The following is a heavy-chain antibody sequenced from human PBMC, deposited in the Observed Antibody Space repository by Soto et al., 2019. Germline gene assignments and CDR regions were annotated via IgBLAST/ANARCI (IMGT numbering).Heavy chain of an antibody. CDR1: GFTFSSYG. CDR3: ARDGKYSSSWHIDY. J-gene: IGHJ4*02. D-gene: IGHD6-13*01. CDR2: IWYDGSNK. V-gene: IGHV3-33*01. Sequence: GGSLRLSCAASGFTFSSYGMHWVRQAPGKGLEWVAVIWYDGSNKYYADSVKGRFTISRDNSKNTLYLQMNSLRAEDTAVYYCARDGKYSSSWHIDYWGQGTLVTVSS.